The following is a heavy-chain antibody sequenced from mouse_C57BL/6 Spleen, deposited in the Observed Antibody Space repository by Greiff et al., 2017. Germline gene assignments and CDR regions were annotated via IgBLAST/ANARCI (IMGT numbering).Heavy chain of an antibody. D-gene: IGHD1-1*01. CDR1: GYTFTDYN. J-gene: IGHJ3*01. Sequence: EVQVVESGPELVKPGASVKMSCKASGYTFTDYNMHWVKQSHGKSLEWIGYINPNNGGTSYNQKFKGKATLTVNKSSSTAYMELRSLTSEDSAVYYCASGDYYYGSSPWFAYWGQGTLVTVSA. CDR2: INPNNGGT. V-gene: IGHV1-22*01. CDR3: ASGDYYYGSSPWFAY.